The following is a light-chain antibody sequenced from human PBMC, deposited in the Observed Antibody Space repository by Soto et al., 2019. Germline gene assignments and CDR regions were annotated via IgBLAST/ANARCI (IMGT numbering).Light chain of an antibody. CDR3: GTWDSSLNTEL. Sequence: QSVLTQPPSVSAAPGQKVTISCSGSSSNIGNDYVSWYQQFPGTAPKLLIYDNNQRPSGIPDRFSGSKSGTSATLGITGLQTGDEADYYCGTWDSSLNTELFGGGTKLTVL. CDR2: DNN. V-gene: IGLV1-51*01. CDR1: SSNIGNDY. J-gene: IGLJ3*02.